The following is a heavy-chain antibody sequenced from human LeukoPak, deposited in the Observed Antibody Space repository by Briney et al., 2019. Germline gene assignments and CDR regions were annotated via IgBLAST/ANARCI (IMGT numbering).Heavy chain of an antibody. CDR2: IYSGGST. J-gene: IGHJ4*02. V-gene: IGHV3-66*02. D-gene: IGHD2-21*01. Sequence: PGGSLRPSCAASGFTVSSNYMSWFRQAPGKGLEWVSVIYSGGSTYYADSVKGRFTISRDNSKNTLYLQMNSLRAEDTAVYYCARDQNCGGDCYGFDYWGQGTLVTVSS. CDR1: GFTVSSNY. CDR3: ARDQNCGGDCYGFDY.